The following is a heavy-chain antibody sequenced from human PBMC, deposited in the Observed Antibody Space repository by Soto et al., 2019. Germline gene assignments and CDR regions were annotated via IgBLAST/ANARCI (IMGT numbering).Heavy chain of an antibody. V-gene: IGHV3-30*18. D-gene: IGHD3-9*01. Sequence: GGSLRLSCAASGFTFSSYGMHWVRQAPGKGLEWVAVISYDGSNKYYADSVKGRFTISRDNSKNTLYLQMNSLRAEDTAVYYCAKDAYYDILTYYFDYWGQGTLVT. J-gene: IGHJ4*02. CDR1: GFTFSSYG. CDR2: ISYDGSNK. CDR3: AKDAYYDILTYYFDY.